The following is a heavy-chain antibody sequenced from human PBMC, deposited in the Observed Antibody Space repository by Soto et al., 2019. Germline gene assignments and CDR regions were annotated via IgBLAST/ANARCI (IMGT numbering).Heavy chain of an antibody. V-gene: IGHV3-21*01. CDR2: FSDGSYK. CDR1: GFTFSSYS. D-gene: IGHD2-15*01. J-gene: IGHJ3*02. CDR3: ARDNYCSGGSCYADDAFDI. Sequence: GGSLRLSCAASGFTFSSYSMNWVRQAPGKGLEVVSTFSDGSYKYYADSVKGRFTISRDNSKNSLYLQMNSLRAEDTAVYYCARDNYCSGGSCYADDAFDIWGQGTMVTVSS.